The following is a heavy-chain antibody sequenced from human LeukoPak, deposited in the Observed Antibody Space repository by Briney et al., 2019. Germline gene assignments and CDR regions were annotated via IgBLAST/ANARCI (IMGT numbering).Heavy chain of an antibody. CDR1: GLTLRTYS. CDR3: AKVNYYLPFF. CDR2: IDFTTGIS. V-gene: IGHV3-23*01. D-gene: IGHD3-22*01. Sequence: GGSLRLSCASSGLTLRTYSMSGVRQARGRGLEWVSTIDFTTGISYYADSVKGRFTISRDDSQYTLFLLLHSLRVDDPAIYYCAKVNYYLPFFWGQGTPVTLSS. J-gene: IGHJ4*02.